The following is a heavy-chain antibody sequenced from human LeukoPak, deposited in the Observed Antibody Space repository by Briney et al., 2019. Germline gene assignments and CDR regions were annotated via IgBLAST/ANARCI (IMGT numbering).Heavy chain of an antibody. CDR2: IYHSGST. Sequence: SETLSLTCAFSGGSISSGGYSWSWIRQPPGKGLEWIGYIYHSGSTYYNPSLKSRVTISVDRSKNQFSLKLSSVTAADTAVYYCARGDYYDSSGQKGGLDYWGQGTLVTVSS. D-gene: IGHD3-22*01. V-gene: IGHV4-30-2*01. CDR3: ARGDYYDSSGQKGGLDY. J-gene: IGHJ4*02. CDR1: GGSISSGGYS.